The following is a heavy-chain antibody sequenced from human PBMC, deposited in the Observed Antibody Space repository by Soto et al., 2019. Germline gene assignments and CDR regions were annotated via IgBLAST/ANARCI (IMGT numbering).Heavy chain of an antibody. Sequence: QVQLQESGPGLVKPSETLSLTCTVSGGSISSYYWSWIRQPPGKGLEWIGYIYYSGSTNYNPSLKSRVTISVDTSKNQFSLKLSSVTAADTAVYYCARLTSPDYYYYMDVWGKGTTVTVSS. V-gene: IGHV4-59*08. J-gene: IGHJ6*03. CDR1: GGSISSYY. CDR2: IYYSGST. CDR3: ARLTSPDYYYYMDV.